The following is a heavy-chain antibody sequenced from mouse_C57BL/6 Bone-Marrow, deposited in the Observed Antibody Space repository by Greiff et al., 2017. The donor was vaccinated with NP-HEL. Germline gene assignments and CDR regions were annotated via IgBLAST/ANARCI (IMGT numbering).Heavy chain of an antibody. CDR1: GFTFTSYT. Sequence: QVQLQQSGAELARPGASVKMSCKASGFTFTSYTMHWVKQRPGQGLEWIGYINPSSGYTKYNQKFKDKATLTADKSSSTAYMQLSSLTSEDSAVYYCAYDYDPAWFAYWGQGTLVTVSA. V-gene: IGHV1-4*01. CDR2: INPSSGYT. D-gene: IGHD2-4*01. J-gene: IGHJ3*01. CDR3: AYDYDPAWFAY.